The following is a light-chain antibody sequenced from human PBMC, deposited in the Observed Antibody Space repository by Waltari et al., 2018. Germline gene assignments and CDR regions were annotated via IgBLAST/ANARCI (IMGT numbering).Light chain of an antibody. V-gene: IGKV2-28*01. Sequence: VLTQSPLSLSVTPGESASIPCRSSQRLRHSNGYNYLDWYVQKLGQSPQLLIYLGSSRASGVPDRFSCFGSGTDFTLTISRVEAEDVGIYYCMQALQSPFTFGPGTKVEIK. CDR1: QRLRHSNGYNY. J-gene: IGKJ3*01. CDR3: MQALQSPFT. CDR2: LGS.